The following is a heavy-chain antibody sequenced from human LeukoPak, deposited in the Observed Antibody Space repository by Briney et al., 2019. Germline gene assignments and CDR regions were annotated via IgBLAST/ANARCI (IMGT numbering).Heavy chain of an antibody. CDR2: IWYDGSNK. CDR3: ARPPGASGSIYFDY. Sequence: GGSLRLSCAASGFTFSSYGMHWVRQAPGKGLEWVAVIWYDGSNKYYADSVKGRFTISRDNSKNTLYLQMNSLRAEDTAVYYCARPPGASGSIYFDYWGKEPWSPSPQ. D-gene: IGHD6-25*01. V-gene: IGHV3-33*01. CDR1: GFTFSSYG. J-gene: IGHJ4*01.